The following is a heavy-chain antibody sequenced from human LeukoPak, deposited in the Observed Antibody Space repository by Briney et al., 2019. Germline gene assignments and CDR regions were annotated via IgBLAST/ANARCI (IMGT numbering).Heavy chain of an antibody. CDR3: ARVPRDYGDYGGYYVDV. CDR2: IYYSGST. D-gene: IGHD4-17*01. V-gene: IGHV4-39*07. J-gene: IGHJ6*03. CDR1: GGSISSSDYY. Sequence: SETLSLTCTVSGGSISSSDYYWGWIRQPPGKGLEWIGSIYYSGSTYYNPSLKNRVTISVDTSKNQFSLKLSSVTAADTAVYYCARVPRDYGDYGGYYVDVWGKGTTVTVSS.